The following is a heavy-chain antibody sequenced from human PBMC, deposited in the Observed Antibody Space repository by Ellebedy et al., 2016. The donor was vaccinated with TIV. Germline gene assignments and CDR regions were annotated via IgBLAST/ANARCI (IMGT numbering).Heavy chain of an antibody. V-gene: IGHV3-33*01. D-gene: IGHD3-10*01. CDR1: GFTFSSYG. CDR2: IWYDGSNK. CDR3: ARDGGFDAFDI. Sequence: GGSLRLSXAASGFTFSSYGMHWVRQAPGKGLEWVAVIWYDGSNKYYADSVKGRFTISRDNSKNTLYLQMNSLRAEDTAVYYCARDGGFDAFDIWGQGTMVTVSS. J-gene: IGHJ3*02.